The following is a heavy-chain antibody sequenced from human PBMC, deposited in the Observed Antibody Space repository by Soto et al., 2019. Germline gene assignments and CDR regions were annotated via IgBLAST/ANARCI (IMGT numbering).Heavy chain of an antibody. Sequence: QVQLVESGGGLVKPGGFLRLSCVASGFTFSDYYASWLRQSPGKGLEWISYISGNSLDTNYADSVRGRFTISRDNAENSLYLQMNYLRAEDTAMYYCASGQQIRMADIWGQGTMVTVSS. CDR2: ISGNSLDT. J-gene: IGHJ3*02. CDR1: GFTFSDYY. CDR3: ASGQQIRMADI. V-gene: IGHV3-11*05. D-gene: IGHD6-13*01.